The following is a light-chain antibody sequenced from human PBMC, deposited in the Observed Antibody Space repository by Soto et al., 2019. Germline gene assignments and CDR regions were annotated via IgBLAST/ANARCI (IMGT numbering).Light chain of an antibody. J-gene: IGLJ2*01. CDR1: SSNIGNNY. CDR3: GTWDSSLSACPVV. Sequence: QSVLTQPPSVSAAPGQKVTISCSGSSSNIGNNYVSWYQQLPGTAPKLLIYDNNKRPSGIPDRFSGSKSGTSATLGITGLQTGDEADYYCGTWDSSLSACPVVFGGGTKLTVL. V-gene: IGLV1-51*01. CDR2: DNN.